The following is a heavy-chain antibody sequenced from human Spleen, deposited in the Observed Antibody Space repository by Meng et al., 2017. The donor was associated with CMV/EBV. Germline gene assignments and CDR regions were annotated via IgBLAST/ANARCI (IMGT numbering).Heavy chain of an antibody. CDR2: INPYSGGT. Sequence: ASVKVSCKASGYTFTGYSMHWVRQAPGQGLEWMGWINPYSGGTNYAQKFQGRVTMTRDTSISTAYMGLSRLRSDDTAVYYCARAYYDFWSGYDAFDIWGQGTMVTVSS. CDR3: ARAYYDFWSGYDAFDI. D-gene: IGHD3-3*01. V-gene: IGHV1-2*02. J-gene: IGHJ3*02. CDR1: GYTFTGYS.